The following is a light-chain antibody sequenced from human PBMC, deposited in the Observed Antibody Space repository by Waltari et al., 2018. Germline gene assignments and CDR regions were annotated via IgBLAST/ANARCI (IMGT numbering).Light chain of an antibody. CDR1: SGSDSTTSH. V-gene: IGLV8-61*01. CDR2: KGN. Sequence: QTVVTQEPSLSVSPGGTVTLTCALSSGSDSTTSHATWYQQTPGQPPRTLVYKGNARSSGVPDRFSGSILGNTAALTITGAQADDESDYYCALYMGSGIWVFGGGTKLTVL. CDR3: ALYMGSGIWV. J-gene: IGLJ3*02.